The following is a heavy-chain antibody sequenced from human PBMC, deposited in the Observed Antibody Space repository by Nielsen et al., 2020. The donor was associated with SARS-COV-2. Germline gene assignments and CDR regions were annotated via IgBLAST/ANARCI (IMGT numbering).Heavy chain of an antibody. Sequence: GESLKISCQGSGHNFATYWIAWVRQMPGKGLEWMGVVYPGDSDTRYSPSFQGQVIISFDKSITTAYLQWNSLQASDSAMYYCARLQSSTGGGMDVWGQGTAVTVSS. D-gene: IGHD6-13*01. V-gene: IGHV5-51*01. CDR2: VYPGDSDT. CDR3: ARLQSSTGGGMDV. CDR1: GHNFATYW. J-gene: IGHJ6*02.